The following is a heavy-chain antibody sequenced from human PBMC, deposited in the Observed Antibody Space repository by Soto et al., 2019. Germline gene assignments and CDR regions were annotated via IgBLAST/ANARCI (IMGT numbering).Heavy chain of an antibody. CDR3: ARASLPGDFWSGYSNWFDP. CDR2: IYYSGST. J-gene: IGHJ5*02. Sequence: SETLSLTCTVSGGSISSYYWSWIRQPPGKGLEWIGYIYYSGSTNYNPFLKSRVTISVDTSKNQFSLKLSSVTAADTAVYYCARASLPGDFWSGYSNWFDPWGQGTLVTV. CDR1: GGSISSYY. D-gene: IGHD3-3*01. V-gene: IGHV4-59*01.